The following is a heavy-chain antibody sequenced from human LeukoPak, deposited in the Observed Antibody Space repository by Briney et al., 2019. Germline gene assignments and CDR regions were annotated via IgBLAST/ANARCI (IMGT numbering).Heavy chain of an antibody. CDR2: IYYSGST. D-gene: IGHD2-15*01. CDR1: GGSISSSSYY. CDR3: ARDIGWYYDY. Sequence: PSETLSLTCTVSGGSISSSSYYWGWIRQPPGKGLEWIGSIYYSGSTYYNPSLKSRVTISVDTSKNQFSLKLSSVTAADTAVYYCARDIGWYYDYWGQGTLVTVSS. V-gene: IGHV4-39*07. J-gene: IGHJ4*02.